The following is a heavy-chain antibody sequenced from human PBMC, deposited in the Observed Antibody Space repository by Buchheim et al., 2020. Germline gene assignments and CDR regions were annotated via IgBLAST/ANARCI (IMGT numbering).Heavy chain of an antibody. D-gene: IGHD3-10*01. CDR3: ARGGRVRGSLISSAGRAYYYGMDV. Sequence: QVQLQQWGAGLLKPSETLSLTCAVYGGSFSGYYWSWIRQPPGKGLEWIGEINHSGSTNYNPSLKSRVTISVDTSKNQFSLKLSSVTAADTAVYYCARGGRVRGSLISSAGRAYYYGMDVWGQGTT. V-gene: IGHV4-34*01. CDR1: GGSFSGYY. J-gene: IGHJ6*02. CDR2: INHSGST.